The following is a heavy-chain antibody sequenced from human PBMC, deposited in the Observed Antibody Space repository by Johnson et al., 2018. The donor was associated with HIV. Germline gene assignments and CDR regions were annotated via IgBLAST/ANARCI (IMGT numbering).Heavy chain of an antibody. CDR1: GFTFSDYA. D-gene: IGHD3-10*01. Sequence: QVQLVESGGGLVQPGGSLRLSCAASGFTFSDYAMTWVRQAPGKGLEWVAVISYDGSNKYYADSVKGRLTISRDNSKNTLYLQMNSLRAEDTAVYDCAKDPPGVDEIHACDIWGQGTILTVSS. CDR3: AKDPPGVDEIHACDI. J-gene: IGHJ3*02. V-gene: IGHV3-30-3*01. CDR2: ISYDGSNK.